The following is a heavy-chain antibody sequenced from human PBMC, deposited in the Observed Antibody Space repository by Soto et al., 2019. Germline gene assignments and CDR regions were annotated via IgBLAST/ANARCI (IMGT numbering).Heavy chain of an antibody. CDR3: ARPCDTSGWYDY. D-gene: IGHD6-19*01. J-gene: IGHJ4*02. Sequence: PSETLSLTCTVSGGSVSSGGFYWSWIRQPPGKGLEWIGYIYYSASTNYNPSLKRRVTLSVDTSKNQFSLKLSSVTAADTAVYYCARPCDTSGWYDYWGQGTLVTVSS. CDR1: GGSVSSGGFY. V-gene: IGHV4-61*08. CDR2: IYYSAST.